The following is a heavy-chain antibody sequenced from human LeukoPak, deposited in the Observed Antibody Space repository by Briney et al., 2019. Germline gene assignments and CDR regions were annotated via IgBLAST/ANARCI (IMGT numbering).Heavy chain of an antibody. Sequence: GGSLRLSCAASGFTFSSYAISWVRQAPGQGLEWVGGIIPIFGTANYAQKFQGRVTITTDESTSTAYMELSSLRSEDTAVYYCARTPFVDDFWSANWFDSWGQGTLVTVSS. V-gene: IGHV1-69*05. CDR3: ARTPFVDDFWSANWFDS. J-gene: IGHJ5*01. CDR2: IIPIFGTA. CDR1: GFTFSSYA. D-gene: IGHD3-3*01.